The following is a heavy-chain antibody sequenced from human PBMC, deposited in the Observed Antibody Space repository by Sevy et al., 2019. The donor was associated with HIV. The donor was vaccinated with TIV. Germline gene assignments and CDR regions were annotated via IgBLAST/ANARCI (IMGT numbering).Heavy chain of an antibody. J-gene: IGHJ4*02. CDR3: ITRGSSSSKYYFEY. D-gene: IGHD6-13*01. Sequence: GGSLRLSCAASGFTFSNAWMSWVRQAPGKGLEWVGRIKRKTDGGTTDYAEPVKGRFTILRDDSKNTPYLQMNSLKTEDTAVYYCITRGSSSSKYYFEYWGQGTLVTVSS. CDR1: GFTFSNAW. CDR2: IKRKTDGGTT. V-gene: IGHV3-15*01.